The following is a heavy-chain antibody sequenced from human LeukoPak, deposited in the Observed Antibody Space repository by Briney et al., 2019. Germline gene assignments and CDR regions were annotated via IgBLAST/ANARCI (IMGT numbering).Heavy chain of an antibody. CDR3: ARGRDHDFWSGYYAYYFDY. CDR1: GYTFTSYY. CDR2: INPSGGST. Sequence: ASVKVSCKASGYTFTSYYMHWVRQAPGQGLEWMGIINPSGGSTSYAQKFQGRVTMTRDTSTSTVYMELSSLRSEDTAVYYCARGRDHDFWSGYYAYYFDYWGQGTLVTVSS. V-gene: IGHV1-46*01. J-gene: IGHJ4*02. D-gene: IGHD3-3*01.